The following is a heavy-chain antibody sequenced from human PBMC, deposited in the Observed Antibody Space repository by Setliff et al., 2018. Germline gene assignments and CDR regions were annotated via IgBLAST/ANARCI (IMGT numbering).Heavy chain of an antibody. Sequence: ASVKVSCKASGYIFSNYGINWVRQAPGQGLEWMGWISAYAQKFQGRVTMTTDTSTSTAYMELRSLRSDDTAVYYCARVRPGHVIWAYWGQGTLVTVSS. CDR1: GYIFSNYG. J-gene: IGHJ4*02. CDR3: ARVRPGHVIWAY. V-gene: IGHV1-18*01. D-gene: IGHD3-10*01. CDR2: ISAY.